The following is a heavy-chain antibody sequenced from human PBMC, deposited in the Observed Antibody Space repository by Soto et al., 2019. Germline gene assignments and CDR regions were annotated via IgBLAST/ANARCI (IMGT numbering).Heavy chain of an antibody. D-gene: IGHD2-21*01. J-gene: IGHJ6*02. CDR3: ARRKIYPPKRGAYSARGCIDF. V-gene: IGHV3-33*01. CDR1: GFTFNNYG. CDR2: IWNDGNGY. Sequence: QVQLVESGGGVVQPGRSLRLACAASGFTFNNYGMHWVRQAPGKGLEWVAVIWNDGNGYYYENSVKGRFTISRDNSKNTVYLQMSTLIADDKSVYYFARRKIYPPKRGAYSARGCIDFWCQATTVTVSS.